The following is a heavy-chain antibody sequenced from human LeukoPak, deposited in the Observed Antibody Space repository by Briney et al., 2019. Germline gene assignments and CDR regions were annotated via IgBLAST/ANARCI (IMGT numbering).Heavy chain of an antibody. J-gene: IGHJ5*02. V-gene: IGHV4-34*01. CDR2: INHSGST. Sequence: SETLSLTCAVSGGSFSAYYWSWIRQPPGKGLEWIGEINHSGSTNYNPSLKSRVTISVDASKKQFSLNLTSVTAADTAVYYCARGTRGGMATINWFDPWGQGTLVTVSS. CDR3: ARGTRGGMATINWFDP. CDR1: GGSFSAYY. D-gene: IGHD5-24*01.